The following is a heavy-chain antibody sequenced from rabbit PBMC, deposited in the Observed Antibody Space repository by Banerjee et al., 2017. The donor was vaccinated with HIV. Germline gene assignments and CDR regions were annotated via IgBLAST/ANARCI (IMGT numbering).Heavy chain of an antibody. V-gene: IGHV1S40*01. Sequence: GKGLEWIACIYTGSSGSTWYASWAKGRFTISKASWTTVTLQMTSLTAADTASYFCARDLAGVIGWNFGLWGPGTLVTVS. CDR2: IYTGSSGST. CDR3: ARDLAGVIGWNFGL. J-gene: IGHJ6*01. D-gene: IGHD4-1*01.